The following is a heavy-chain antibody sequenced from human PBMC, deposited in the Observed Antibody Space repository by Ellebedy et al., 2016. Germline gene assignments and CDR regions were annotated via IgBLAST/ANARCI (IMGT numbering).Heavy chain of an antibody. J-gene: IGHJ4*02. V-gene: IGHV3-21*01. CDR3: ARDPGGYCSGGSCYYFDY. D-gene: IGHD2-15*01. Sequence: GESLKISXAASGFTFSSYSMNWVRQAPGKGLEWVSSISSSSSYIYYADSVKGRFTISRDNAKNSLYLQMNSLRAEDTAVYYCARDPGGYCSGGSCYYFDYWGQGTLVTVSS. CDR2: ISSSSSYI. CDR1: GFTFSSYS.